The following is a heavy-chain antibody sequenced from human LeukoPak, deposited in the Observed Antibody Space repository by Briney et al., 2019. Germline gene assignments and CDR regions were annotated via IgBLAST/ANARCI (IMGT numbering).Heavy chain of an antibody. V-gene: IGHV3-15*01. Sequence: RGSLRLSCAASGFTFSSYSMNWVRQAPGKGLEWVGRIKSNADGGTPDYAAPARGRFTISRDDSKNTLYLQMNSLKTEDTAVYYCTTFYHEYSPYWGRGTLVTVSS. D-gene: IGHD2/OR15-2a*01. CDR1: GFTFSSYS. CDR2: IKSNADGGTP. CDR3: TTFYHEYSPY. J-gene: IGHJ4*02.